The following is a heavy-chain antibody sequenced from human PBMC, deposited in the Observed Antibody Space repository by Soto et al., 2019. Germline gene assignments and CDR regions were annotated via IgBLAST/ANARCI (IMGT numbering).Heavy chain of an antibody. CDR2: INPSGGST. V-gene: IGHV1-46*03. CDR3: ARSAEWFGEPIPDY. J-gene: IGHJ4*02. CDR1: EYTFINSY. D-gene: IGHD3-10*01. Sequence: QVLLVQSGAEVKMPGASVKVSCKASEYTFINSYIHWVRQAPGQGLEWIGIINPSGGSTTYAQKFHGRVTMNRDTSTSTVYMELSTLRSEDTAVYYCARSAEWFGEPIPDYWGQGTLVTVSS.